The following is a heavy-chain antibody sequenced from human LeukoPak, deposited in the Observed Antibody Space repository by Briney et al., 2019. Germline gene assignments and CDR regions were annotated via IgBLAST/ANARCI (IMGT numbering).Heavy chain of an antibody. CDR1: GFTFSSYG. CDR2: IWYDGSNK. V-gene: IGHV3-33*06. J-gene: IGHJ4*02. Sequence: GRSLRLSCAASGFTFSSYGMHWVRQAPGKGLEWVAVIWYDGSNKYYADSVKGRFTISRDNSKNTLYLQMNSLRAEDTAVYYCAKDEYQLPHDYWGQGTLVTVSS. CDR3: AKDEYQLPHDY. D-gene: IGHD2-2*01.